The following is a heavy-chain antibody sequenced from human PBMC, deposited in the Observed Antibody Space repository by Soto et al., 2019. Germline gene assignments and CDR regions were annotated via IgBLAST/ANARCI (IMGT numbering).Heavy chain of an antibody. CDR2: IHYSGNT. CDR1: GDSISSSSYY. V-gene: IGHV4-31*03. J-gene: IGHJ6*02. CDR3: ARARVPYSSTWYRYDYYGMDI. Sequence: KPSETLSLTCTVSGDSISSSSYYWSWIRQHPGKGLEWIGYIHYSGNTRYNPSLKSRLTISVDTSKNQFSLMLSSLTAADTAVYFCARARVPYSSTWYRYDYYGMDIWGQGTTVT. D-gene: IGHD6-13*01.